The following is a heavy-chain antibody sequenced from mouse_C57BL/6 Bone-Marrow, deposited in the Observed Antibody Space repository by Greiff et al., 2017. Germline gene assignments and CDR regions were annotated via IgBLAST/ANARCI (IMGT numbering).Heavy chain of an antibody. J-gene: IGHJ4*01. Sequence: QVQLQQPGAELVKPGASVKLSCKASGYTFTSYWMHWVKQRPGQGLEWIGMIHPTGGSTNYNEKFKSKDTLTVDKSSSTAYMQLSSLTSEDSAVDDCARNYCGYYAMDYWGQGTSVTVSS. V-gene: IGHV1-64*01. CDR1: GYTFTSYW. D-gene: IGHD1-1*01. CDR2: IHPTGGST. CDR3: ARNYCGYYAMDY.